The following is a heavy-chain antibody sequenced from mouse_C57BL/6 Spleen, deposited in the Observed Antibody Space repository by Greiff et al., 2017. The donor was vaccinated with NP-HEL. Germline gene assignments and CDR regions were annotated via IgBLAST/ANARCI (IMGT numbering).Heavy chain of an antibody. CDR3: AREGITTARYWYFDV. Sequence: EVRLVESEGGLVQPGSSMKLSCTASGFTFSDYYMAWVRQVPEKGLEWVANINYDGSSTYYLDSLKSRFTISRDNAKNILYLQMSSLKSEDTATYYCAREGITTARYWYFDVWGTGTTVTVSS. CDR1: GFTFSDYY. V-gene: IGHV5-16*01. CDR2: INYDGSST. J-gene: IGHJ1*03. D-gene: IGHD1-2*01.